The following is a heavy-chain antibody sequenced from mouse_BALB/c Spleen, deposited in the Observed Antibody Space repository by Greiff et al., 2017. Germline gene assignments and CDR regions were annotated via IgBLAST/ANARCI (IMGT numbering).Heavy chain of an antibody. CDR1: GFTFSSFG. J-gene: IGHJ4*01. CDR2: ISSGSSTI. D-gene: IGHD4-1*01. Sequence: EVKLMESGGGLVQPGGSRKLSCAASGFTFSSFGMHWVRQAPEKGLEWVAYISSGSSTIYYADTVKGRFTISRDNPKNTLFLQMTSLRSEDTAMYYCARVNWEDYAMDYWGQGTSVTVSS. V-gene: IGHV5-17*02. CDR3: ARVNWEDYAMDY.